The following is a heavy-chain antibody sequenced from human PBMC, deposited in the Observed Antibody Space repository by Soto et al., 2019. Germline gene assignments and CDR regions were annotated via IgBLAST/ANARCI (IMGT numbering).Heavy chain of an antibody. CDR2: ISYDGSNK. CDR3: AKSRLGRMAGTLYYFDY. CDR1: GFTFSSYC. Sequence: GGSLRLACAVSGFTFSSYCMDWVRQAPGEGLGWVGVISYDGSNKYYADSGKGRFTISRDNSKNPLCLQMNSLRAEDKAVYYCAKSRLGRMAGTLYYFDYWGQGTLVTVSS. V-gene: IGHV3-30*18. J-gene: IGHJ4*02. D-gene: IGHD6-19*01.